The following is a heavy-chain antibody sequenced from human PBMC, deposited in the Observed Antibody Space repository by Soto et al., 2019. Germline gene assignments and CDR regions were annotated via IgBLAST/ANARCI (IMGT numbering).Heavy chain of an antibody. J-gene: IGHJ4*02. D-gene: IGHD1-20*01. CDR3: ATYNYNAFFDL. CDR2: INPNSGEV. Sequence: ASVKVSCKASGYTFIGYYIHWVRQAPGQGLEWMGRINPNSGEVTYGETFQGRVTMTRDTSNNTAYMELSRLSAADTAVYYCATYNYNAFFDLWGRGTLVTVSS. V-gene: IGHV1-2*06. CDR1: GYTFIGYY.